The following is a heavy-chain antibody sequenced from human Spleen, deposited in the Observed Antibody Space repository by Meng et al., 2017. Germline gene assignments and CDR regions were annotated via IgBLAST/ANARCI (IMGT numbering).Heavy chain of an antibody. J-gene: IGHJ4*02. D-gene: IGHD2-2*01. V-gene: IGHV2-5*01. CDR1: GFSLTAGGVG. Sequence: QITLKESGPSRVKPTQTLTLTCTFSGFSLTAGGVGVGWIRQPPGKALEWLALIYWNDDKRYRPSLERRLTITKDTSKNQVLLKMANMDPVDTATYYCARTYGTTDYWGQGALVTVSS. CDR3: ARTYGTTDY. CDR2: IYWNDDK.